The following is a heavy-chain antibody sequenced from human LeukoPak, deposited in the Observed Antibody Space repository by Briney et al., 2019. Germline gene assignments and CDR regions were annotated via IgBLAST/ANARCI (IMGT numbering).Heavy chain of an antibody. CDR2: IKSDGST. Sequence: PGGSLRLSCAASGFTFSSYWMHWVRQAPGKGLVWVSRIKSDGSTRYADSVKGRFTVSRDNAMNTVSLQMNSLRAEDTGVYYCARAPSEIGGYYPEYFRHWGQGTLVIVSS. CDR1: GFTFSSYW. CDR3: ARAPSEIGGYYPEYFRH. J-gene: IGHJ1*01. V-gene: IGHV3-74*01. D-gene: IGHD3-22*01.